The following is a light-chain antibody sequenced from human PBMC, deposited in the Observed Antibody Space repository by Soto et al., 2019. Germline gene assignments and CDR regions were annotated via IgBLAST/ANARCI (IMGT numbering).Light chain of an antibody. V-gene: IGKV3-11*01. CDR1: QSVSSY. CDR2: DAS. J-gene: IGKJ3*01. CDR3: QQRSNWPPRLT. Sequence: EIVLTQSPATLSLSPGERATLSCRASQSVSSYLAWYQQKPGQAPRLLIYDASNRASGIQARFSGSGSGTDFTLAMGSLEPEDFAVYYCQQRSNWPPRLTFGLGTKVAIK.